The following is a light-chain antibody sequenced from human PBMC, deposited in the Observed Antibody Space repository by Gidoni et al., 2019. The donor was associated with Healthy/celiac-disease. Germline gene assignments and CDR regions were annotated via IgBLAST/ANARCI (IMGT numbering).Light chain of an antibody. CDR1: QCVSSN. CDR2: GAS. CDR3: QQYNNWTPLT. V-gene: IGKV3-15*01. Sequence: EIVMTQSPATLSVSPGERATLTCRASQCVSSNLAWYQQKPGQAPRILIYGASTRATGIPARFSGSGSGTEFTLTISSLQSEDFAVYYCQQYNNWTPLTFGGGTKVEIK. J-gene: IGKJ4*01.